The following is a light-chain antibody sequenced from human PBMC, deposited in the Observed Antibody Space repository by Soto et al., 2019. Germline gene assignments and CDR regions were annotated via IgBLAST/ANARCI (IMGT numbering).Light chain of an antibody. J-gene: IGKJ4*01. CDR2: SAS. CDR3: QQYNSWPLT. V-gene: IGKV3D-15*01. CDR1: QSVRSN. Sequence: EIVMTQSPGTLSVSPGERATLSCRASQSVRSNLAWYQQMPGQPPRLLIYSASTRATSIPARFSGSGSGTEFALTVSSLQSEDFAVYYCQQYNSWPLTFGGGTKVEIK.